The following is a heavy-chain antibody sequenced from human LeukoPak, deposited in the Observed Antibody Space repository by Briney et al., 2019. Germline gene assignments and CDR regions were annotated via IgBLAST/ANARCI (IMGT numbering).Heavy chain of an antibody. CDR2: IRHDGSNK. CDR1: GFIFSNYG. D-gene: IGHD5-24*01. CDR3: AKDRWLQGYFDY. Sequence: RSGGSLRLSCTTSGFIFSNYGMHWVRQAPGKGLEWVAFIRHDGSNKYYADSVKGRCTISRDNSKKTVYLQMNSLRTEDTAVYYCAKDRWLQGYFDYWGQGTLVTVSS. J-gene: IGHJ4*02. V-gene: IGHV3-30*02.